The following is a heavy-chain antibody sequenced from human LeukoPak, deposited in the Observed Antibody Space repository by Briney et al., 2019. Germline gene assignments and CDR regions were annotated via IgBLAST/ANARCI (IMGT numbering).Heavy chain of an antibody. CDR2: IIPILGIA. V-gene: IGHV1-69*04. CDR3: ARIFGSGSYYNERDY. Sequence: SVKVSCKASGGTFSSYAISWVRQAPGQGLEWMGRIIPILGIANYAQKFQGRVTITADKSTSTAYMELSSLRSEDTAVYYCARIFGSGSYYNERDYWGQGTLVTVSS. J-gene: IGHJ4*02. CDR1: GGTFSSYA. D-gene: IGHD3-10*01.